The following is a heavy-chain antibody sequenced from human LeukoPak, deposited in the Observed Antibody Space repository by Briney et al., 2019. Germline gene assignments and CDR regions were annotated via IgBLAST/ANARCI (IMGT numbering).Heavy chain of an antibody. CDR1: GFTFSSYA. V-gene: IGHV1-69*01. CDR3: ARSSEVEWLLRDRKQNYYYYYGMDV. CDR2: IIPIFGTA. D-gene: IGHD3-3*01. Sequence: GGSLRLSCAASGFTFSSYAISWVRQAPGQGLEWMGGIIPIFGTANYAQKFQGRVTITADESTSTAYMELSSLRSEDTAVYYCARSSEVEWLLRDRKQNYYYYYGMDVWGQGTTVTVSS. J-gene: IGHJ6*02.